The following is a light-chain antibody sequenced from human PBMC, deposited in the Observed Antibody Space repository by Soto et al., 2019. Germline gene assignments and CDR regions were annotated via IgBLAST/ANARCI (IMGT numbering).Light chain of an antibody. CDR1: QTISSW. V-gene: IGKV1-12*01. CDR3: QQANSFPRT. Sequence: DIQMTQSPSTLSGSVGDRVTITCRASQTISSWLAWYQQKPGKAPKLLIYAASSLQSGVPSRFSGSGSGTDLTITISSLQPEDFATYYCQQANSFPRTFGQGTKVDIK. J-gene: IGKJ1*01. CDR2: AAS.